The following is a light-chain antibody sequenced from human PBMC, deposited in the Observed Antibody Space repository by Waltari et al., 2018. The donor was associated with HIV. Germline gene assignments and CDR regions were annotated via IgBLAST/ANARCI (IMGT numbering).Light chain of an antibody. CDR3: QQSYSSPPT. J-gene: IGKJ3*01. CDR2: DAS. Sequence: DIQMTQSPSPLSASVGDSVSITCRASQTVTNQVNWYQQKPGKAPQVLIYDASTLQSGVPSRFRGGGSGTDFTLTITSLQPDDFATYFCQQSYSSPPTFGPGTKVDIK. CDR1: QTVTNQ. V-gene: IGKV1-39*01.